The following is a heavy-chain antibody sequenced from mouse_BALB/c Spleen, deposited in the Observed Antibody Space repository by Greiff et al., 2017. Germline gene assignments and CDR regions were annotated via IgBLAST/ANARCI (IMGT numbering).Heavy chain of an antibody. V-gene: IGHV1-20*02. CDR2: INPYNGDT. CDR3: ASPRYYYGSHYYAMDY. D-gene: IGHD1-1*01. CDR1: GYSFTGYF. Sequence: VQLKESGPELVKPGASVKISCKASGYSFTGYFMNWVMQSHGKSLEWIGRINPYNGDTFYNQKFKGKATLTVDKSSSTAHMELRSLASEDSAVYYCASPRYYYGSHYYAMDYWGQGTSVTVSS. J-gene: IGHJ4*01.